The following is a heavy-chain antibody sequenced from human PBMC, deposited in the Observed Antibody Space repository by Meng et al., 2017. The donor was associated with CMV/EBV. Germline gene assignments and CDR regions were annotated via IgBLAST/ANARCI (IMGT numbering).Heavy chain of an antibody. CDR3: ARGPYRPYNYNYGSWFDP. V-gene: IGHV5-51*01. J-gene: IGHJ5*02. D-gene: IGHD1-7*01. Sequence: GESLKISCKGSGYSFTSYWIGWVRQMPGKGLEWMGIIYPGDSDTRYSPSFQGQVTISADKSISTAYLQWSSLKASDTAMYYCARGPYRPYNYNYGSWFDPWGQGTLVTVSS. CDR2: IYPGDSDT. CDR1: GYSFTSYW.